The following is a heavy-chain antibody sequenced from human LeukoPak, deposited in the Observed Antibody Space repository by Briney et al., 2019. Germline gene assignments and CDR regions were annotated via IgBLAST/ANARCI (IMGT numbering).Heavy chain of an antibody. CDR1: GFTFSSYG. J-gene: IGHJ5*02. Sequence: GGSLRLSCAASGFTFSSYGMSWVRQAPGKGLEWVGRTRNKANSYTTEYAASVKGRFTISRDDSKNSLYLQMNSLKTEDTAVYYCARGGGPRFGGHSDPWGQGTLVTVSS. D-gene: IGHD2-15*01. CDR2: TRNKANSYTT. V-gene: IGHV3-72*01. CDR3: ARGGGPRFGGHSDP.